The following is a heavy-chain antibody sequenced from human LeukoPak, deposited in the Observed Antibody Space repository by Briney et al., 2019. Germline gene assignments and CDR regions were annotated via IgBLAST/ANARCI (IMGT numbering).Heavy chain of an antibody. CDR2: VYRTGNT. V-gene: IGHV4-38-2*02. CDR1: GDSISSCFF. J-gene: IGHJ5*02. CDR3: ARDKDLPLPPGIGAGPRLTWFDP. Sequence: SDTLSLTCTVSGDSISSCFFWGCIRQSPDKGLEWIGSVYRTGNTYYEASLKSRVTISVETSRNQFSLELRSVTAADTAIYYCARDKDLPLPPGIGAGPRLTWFDPWGQGTRVTVSS. D-gene: IGHD6-13*01.